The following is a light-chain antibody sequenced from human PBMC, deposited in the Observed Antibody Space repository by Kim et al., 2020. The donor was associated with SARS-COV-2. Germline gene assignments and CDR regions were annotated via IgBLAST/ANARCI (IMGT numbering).Light chain of an antibody. CDR2: RAY. Sequence: VGERVTITRRTSESISSWLVVYEQNTGKAPKPVLYRAYSVESGVPSRFSGSRSDTEFTHTISSLPSDDFAIYHCQQYNSYSYPFGQGTKLEIK. CDR3: QQYNSYSYP. J-gene: IGKJ2*01. CDR1: ESISSW. V-gene: IGKV1-5*03.